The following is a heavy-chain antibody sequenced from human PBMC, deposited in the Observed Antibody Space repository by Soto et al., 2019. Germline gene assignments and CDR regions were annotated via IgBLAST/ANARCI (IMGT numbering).Heavy chain of an antibody. CDR2: IYYSGST. D-gene: IGHD1-1*01. CDR1: VGSISRYY. Sequence: SETLSLTCTVSVGSISRYYWSWIRQPPGKGLEWIGYIYYSGSTNYNPSLKSRVTISVDTSKNQFSLKLSSVTAADTAVYYCARFWMERRSWFDPWGQGTLVTVSS. V-gene: IGHV4-59*01. J-gene: IGHJ5*02. CDR3: ARFWMERRSWFDP.